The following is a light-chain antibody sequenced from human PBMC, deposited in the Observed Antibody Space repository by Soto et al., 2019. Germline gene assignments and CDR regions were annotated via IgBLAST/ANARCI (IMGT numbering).Light chain of an antibody. CDR3: QKYNSAPPTWT. J-gene: IGKJ1*01. CDR1: QGISND. V-gene: IGKV1-27*01. CDR2: AAS. Sequence: DIQMTQSPSSLSVSVGDRVTITCRASQGISNDLAWYQQKPGKVPKLLIFAASTLQSGVPSRFSGSGSGTDFTLTISSLQPEDVATYYCQKYNSAPPTWTFDQGTKVEIK.